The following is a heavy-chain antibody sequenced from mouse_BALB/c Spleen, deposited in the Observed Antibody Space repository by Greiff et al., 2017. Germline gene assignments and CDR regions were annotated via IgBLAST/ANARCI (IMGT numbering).Heavy chain of an antibody. Sequence: VKLQESGGGLVQPGGSRKLSCAASGFTFSSFGMHWVRQAPEKGLEWVAYISSGSSTIYYADTVKGRFTISRDNPKNTLFLQMTSLRSEDTAMYYCARDYRYDRGYYYAMDYWGQGTSVTVSS. CDR3: ARDYRYDRGYYYAMDY. V-gene: IGHV5-17*02. CDR1: GFTFSSFG. CDR2: ISSGSSTI. J-gene: IGHJ4*01. D-gene: IGHD2-14*01.